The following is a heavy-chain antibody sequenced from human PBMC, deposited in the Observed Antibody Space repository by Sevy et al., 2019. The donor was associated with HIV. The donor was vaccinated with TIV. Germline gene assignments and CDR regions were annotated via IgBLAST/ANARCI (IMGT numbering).Heavy chain of an antibody. CDR1: GYTFTGYD. V-gene: IGHV1-2*02. CDR3: ARDGYGSLSGWYSV. D-gene: IGHD6-19*01. Sequence: ASVKVSCKASGYTFTGYDMHWVRQAPGQGLEWMGGINPNSGGANYAQKFQGRVTMTMDTSINTAYMEVGRLRSDDTAVYYCARDGYGSLSGWYSVWGQGTLVTVSS. CDR2: INPNSGGA. J-gene: IGHJ4*02.